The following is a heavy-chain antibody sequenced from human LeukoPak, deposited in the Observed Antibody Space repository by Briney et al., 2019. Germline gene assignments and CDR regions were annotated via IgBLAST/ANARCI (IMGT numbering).Heavy chain of an antibody. D-gene: IGHD3-22*01. V-gene: IGHV1-58*02. J-gene: IGHJ5*02. CDR3: GAVGKDSSGSVDADFYP. CDR2: VVVGSGNT. CDR1: GFAFTSSA. Sequence: SVTVSCKASGFAFTSSAMQWMRQARGQRLEWIGWVVVGSGNTNYAKKFQERVTITRDTSTSTTYMELSSMRSEGTAVYKSGAVGKDSSGSVDADFYPSGQGRLVTAS.